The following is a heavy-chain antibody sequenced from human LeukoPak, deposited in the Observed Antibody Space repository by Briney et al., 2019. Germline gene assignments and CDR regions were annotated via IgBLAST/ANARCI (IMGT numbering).Heavy chain of an antibody. J-gene: IGHJ4*02. V-gene: IGHV3-30*02. CDR3: AREGSYGWAYFDY. CDR1: GFTFNDYW. Sequence: GGSLRLSCAASGFTFNDYWMNWVRQAPGKGLEWVAFIRYDGSNKYYADSVKGRFTISRDNSKNTLYLQMNSLRAEDTAVYYCAREGSYGWAYFDYWGQGTLVTVSS. CDR2: IRYDGSNK. D-gene: IGHD5-18*01.